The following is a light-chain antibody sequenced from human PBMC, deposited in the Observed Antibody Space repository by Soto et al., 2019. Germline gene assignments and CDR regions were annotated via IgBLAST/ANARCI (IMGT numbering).Light chain of an antibody. Sequence: QSALTQPASVSGSPGQSITISCTGTSSDVGGYNYVSWYQQHPGKAPKLMIYEVSNRPSGVSNRCSGSKSGNTASLTISGLQDEDEADYYCSSYTSSSTVVFGEGTKPTVL. CDR3: SSYTSSSTVV. V-gene: IGLV2-14*01. CDR1: SSDVGGYNY. J-gene: IGLJ2*01. CDR2: EVS.